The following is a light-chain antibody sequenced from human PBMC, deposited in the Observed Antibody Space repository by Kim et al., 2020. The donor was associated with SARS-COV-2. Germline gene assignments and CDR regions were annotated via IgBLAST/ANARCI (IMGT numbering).Light chain of an antibody. CDR2: SDS. J-gene: IGLJ3*02. CDR3: QVWDSSSDHWV. V-gene: IGLV3-21*04. CDR1: NVGSKN. Sequence: SYELTQPPSVSVAPGKTARIACGGKNVGSKNVHWYQQKPGRAPVVVVRSDSDRPSGIPVRFSGSSSGNTATLTISRVEAGDEADYYCQVWDSSSDHWVFGGGTKLTVL.